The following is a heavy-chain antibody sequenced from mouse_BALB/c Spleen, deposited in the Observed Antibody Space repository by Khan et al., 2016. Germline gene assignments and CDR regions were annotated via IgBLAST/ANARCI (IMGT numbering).Heavy chain of an antibody. CDR2: ISYSGST. CDR1: GYSITSGYG. D-gene: IGHD1-2*01. Sequence: EVQLQESGPGLVKPSQSLSLTCTVTGYSITSGYGWNWIRQFPGNKLEWMGYISYSGSTNYNPSLKSRISITRDTSKNEFFLQLNSLTTEDTATYYWARTARIKYWGQGTTLTASS. CDR3: ARTARIKY. J-gene: IGHJ2*01. V-gene: IGHV3-2*02.